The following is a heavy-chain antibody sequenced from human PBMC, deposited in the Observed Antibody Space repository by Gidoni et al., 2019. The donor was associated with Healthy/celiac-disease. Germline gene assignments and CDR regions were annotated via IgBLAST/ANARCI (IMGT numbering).Heavy chain of an antibody. D-gene: IGHD2-2*01. V-gene: IGHV3-23*01. CDR2: SIGSGGST. CDR1: GFPFSRYA. CDR3: AKGDVVVVPAAEFDY. J-gene: IGHJ4*02. Sequence: EVQLLESGGGLVQPGGSLRLSCAASGFPFSRYAMCWVRQAPGKGLEWVSASIGSGGSTYYADSVKGRFTISRDNSKNTLYLQMNSLRAEDTAVYYCAKGDVVVVPAAEFDYWGQGTLVTVSS.